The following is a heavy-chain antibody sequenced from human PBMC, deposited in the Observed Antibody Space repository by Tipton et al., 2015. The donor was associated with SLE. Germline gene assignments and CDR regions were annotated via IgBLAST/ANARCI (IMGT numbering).Heavy chain of an antibody. J-gene: IGHJ5*02. Sequence: TLSLTCTISGDSISNDNYFWGWIRQPPGKGLELIGNINYSGTTYYNPSLKTRVTISVDTSKIQFSLRLTSMTAADTAVYYCARSVTPAAIGWFDPWGQGTLVTVSS. CDR1: GDSISNDNYF. CDR3: ARSVTPAAIGWFDP. CDR2: INYSGTT. V-gene: IGHV4-39*07. D-gene: IGHD2-2*01.